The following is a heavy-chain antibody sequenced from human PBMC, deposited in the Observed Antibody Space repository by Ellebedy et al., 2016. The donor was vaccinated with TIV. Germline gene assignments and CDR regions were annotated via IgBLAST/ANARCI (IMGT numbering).Heavy chain of an antibody. CDR1: GYTLTELS. J-gene: IGHJ4*02. D-gene: IGHD3-16*01. V-gene: IGHV1-24*01. CDR3: ATGLPGLRLGELFAY. CDR2: FDPEDGET. Sequence: ASVKVSCKVSGYTLTELSMHWVRQAPGNGLEWMGGFDPEDGETIYAQKFQGRVTMTEDTSTDTAYMELSSLRSEDTAVYYCATGLPGLRLGELFAYWGQGTLVTVSS.